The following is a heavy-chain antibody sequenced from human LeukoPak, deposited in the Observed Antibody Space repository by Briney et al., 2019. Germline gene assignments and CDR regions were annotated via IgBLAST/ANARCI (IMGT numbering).Heavy chain of an antibody. J-gene: IGHJ6*02. CDR3: ARGLYYYGSGSYSYYGMDV. CDR2: LLYDGSSK. D-gene: IGHD3-10*01. Sequence: PGGSLRLSCAGSGFTLSSNAMHWVRQAPGKGLEWVAVLLYDGSSKYYADSVKGRFTISRDNSKNTLYLQMNSLKAEDTAVFYCARGLYYYGSGSYSYYGMDVWDQGTTVTVSS. CDR1: GFTLSSNA. V-gene: IGHV3-30*04.